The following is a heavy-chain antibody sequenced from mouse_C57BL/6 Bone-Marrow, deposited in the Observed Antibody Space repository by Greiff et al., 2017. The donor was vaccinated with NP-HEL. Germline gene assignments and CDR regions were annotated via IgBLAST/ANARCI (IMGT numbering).Heavy chain of an antibody. CDR1: GFTFSDYG. CDR3: ARQDYGSAFAY. V-gene: IGHV5-15*01. D-gene: IGHD1-1*01. Sequence: DVMLVESGGGLVQPGGPLKLSCAASGFTFSDYGMAWVRQAPRKGPEWVAFISNLAYSIYYADTVTGRFTISRENAKNTLYLEMSSLRSEDTAMYYCARQDYGSAFAYWGQGTLVTVSA. CDR2: ISNLAYSI. J-gene: IGHJ3*01.